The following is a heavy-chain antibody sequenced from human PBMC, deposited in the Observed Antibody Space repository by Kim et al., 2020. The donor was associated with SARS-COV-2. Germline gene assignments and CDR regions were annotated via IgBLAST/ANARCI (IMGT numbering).Heavy chain of an antibody. CDR1: GGSISSSSYY. J-gene: IGHJ4*02. CDR2: IYYSGST. D-gene: IGHD3-10*01. Sequence: SETLSLTCTVSGGSISSSSYYWGWIRQPPGKGLEWIGSIYYSGSTYYNPSLKSRVTISVDTSKNQFSLKLSSVTAADTAVYYCARGAWGSGSSSDYWGQG. V-gene: IGHV4-39*07. CDR3: ARGAWGSGSSSDY.